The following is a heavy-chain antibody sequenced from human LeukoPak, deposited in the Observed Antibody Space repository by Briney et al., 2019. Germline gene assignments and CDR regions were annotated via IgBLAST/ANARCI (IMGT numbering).Heavy chain of an antibody. CDR3: ARLSAIRGSYYAVDV. CDR2: IYYSGST. Sequence: SETLSLTCALSGGYVSVYYWSWIRQPLGKGLELIGYIYYSGSTDYNPSLKSRVTISIDASKNQFSLKVSSVTAADTAVYYCARLSAIRGSYYAVDVWGQGTTVTVSS. CDR1: GGYVSVYY. D-gene: IGHD2-2*02. V-gene: IGHV4-59*02. J-gene: IGHJ6*02.